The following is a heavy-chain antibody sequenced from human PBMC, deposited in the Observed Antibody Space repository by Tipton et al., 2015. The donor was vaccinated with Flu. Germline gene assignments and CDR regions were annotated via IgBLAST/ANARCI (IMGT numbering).Heavy chain of an antibody. V-gene: IGHV3-23*01. CDR1: GFIFSRYA. CDR3: AKVIPEIVAGPDY. D-gene: IGHD6-19*01. Sequence: SLRLSCAASGFIFSRYAMSWVRQAPGKGLEWVSNIRGSAGRGAGTYYADSVKGRFSISRDNSKNTLYLQMNSLRAEDTAIYYCAKVIPEIVAGPDYWGQGTLVTVSS. J-gene: IGHJ4*02. CDR2: IRGSAGRGAGT.